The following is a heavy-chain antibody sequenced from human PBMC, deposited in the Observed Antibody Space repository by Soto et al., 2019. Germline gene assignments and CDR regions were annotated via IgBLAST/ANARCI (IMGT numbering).Heavy chain of an antibody. J-gene: IGHJ4*02. CDR2: IGTAGDT. D-gene: IGHD4-4*01. CDR1: GFTFSSYD. Sequence: GGSLRLSCAASGFTFSSYDMHWVRQATGKGLEWVSAIGTAGDTYYPGSVKNRFTISRENNKNTLYHQMNSLGAGDTDVYYCASRTVTGPPWRDYWGQGTLVTVSS. CDR3: ASRTVTGPPWRDY. V-gene: IGHV3-13*01.